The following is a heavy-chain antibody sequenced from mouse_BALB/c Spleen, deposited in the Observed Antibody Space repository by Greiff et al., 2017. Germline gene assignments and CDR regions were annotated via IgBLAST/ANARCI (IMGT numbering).Heavy chain of an antibody. CDR1: GYTFTSYW. J-gene: IGHJ2*01. CDR2: INPSTGYT. CDR3: ARAWDDDY. Sequence: QVQLKQSGAELAKPGASVKMSCKASGYTFTSYWMHWVKQRPGQGLEWIGYINPSTGYTEYNQKFKDKATLTADKSSSTAYMQLSSLTSEDSAVYYCARAWDDDYWGQGTTLTVSS. D-gene: IGHD4-1*01. V-gene: IGHV1-7*01.